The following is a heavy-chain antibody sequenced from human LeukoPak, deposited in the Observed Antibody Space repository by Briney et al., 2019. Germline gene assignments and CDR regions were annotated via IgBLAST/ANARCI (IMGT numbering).Heavy chain of an antibody. D-gene: IGHD1-26*01. CDR3: ARDMPNSGSYYVRAFDI. Sequence: SETLSLTCTVSGGSISSYYWSWIRQPAGKGLEWIGRIHTSGSTYYNPSLKSRVTISVDTSKNQFSLKLNSVTAADTAVYYCARDMPNSGSYYVRAFDIWGQGTMVTVSS. J-gene: IGHJ3*02. CDR2: IHTSGST. CDR1: GGSISSYY. V-gene: IGHV4-4*07.